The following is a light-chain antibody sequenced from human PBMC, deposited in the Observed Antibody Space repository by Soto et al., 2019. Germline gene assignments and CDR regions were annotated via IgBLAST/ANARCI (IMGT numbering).Light chain of an antibody. J-gene: IGLJ2*01. Sequence: QSVLTQPPSVSAAPGQRVTISCSGSSSNIGTNYVSWYQQHPGAAPNLLIYDNNKRPSGIPDRFSGSKSGTSAPLVTTGLQAGEEADYYCGTWDSRLGAVVFGGGTKLTVL. V-gene: IGLV1-51*01. CDR2: DNN. CDR1: SSNIGTNY. CDR3: GTWDSRLGAVV.